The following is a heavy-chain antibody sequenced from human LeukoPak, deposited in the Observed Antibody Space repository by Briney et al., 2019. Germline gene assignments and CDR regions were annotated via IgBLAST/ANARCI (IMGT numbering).Heavy chain of an antibody. CDR2: IYYSGST. D-gene: IGHD3-10*01. Sequence: SETLSLTCTVSGGSISSYYGSWIRQPPGKGLEWIGYIYYSGSTNYNPSLKSRVTISVDTSKNQFSLKLSSVTAADTAVYYCAAGLWFGELESWGQGTLVTVSS. CDR1: GGSISSYY. CDR3: AAGLWFGELES. V-gene: IGHV4-59*01. J-gene: IGHJ4*02.